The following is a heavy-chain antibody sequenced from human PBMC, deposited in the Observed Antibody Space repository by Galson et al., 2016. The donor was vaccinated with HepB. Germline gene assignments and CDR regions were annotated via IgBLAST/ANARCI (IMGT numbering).Heavy chain of an antibody. Sequence: SLRLSCAASGFTFSSYSMNWVRQAPGKGLEWVSSISSRSSYIYHADSVKGRFTISRDNAKNSLYLQMNSLRAEDTAVYYCARAFSRESGFDYWGQGTPVTVSS. CDR3: ARAFSRESGFDY. V-gene: IGHV3-21*01. J-gene: IGHJ4*02. D-gene: IGHD3-10*01. CDR1: GFTFSSYS. CDR2: ISSRSSYI.